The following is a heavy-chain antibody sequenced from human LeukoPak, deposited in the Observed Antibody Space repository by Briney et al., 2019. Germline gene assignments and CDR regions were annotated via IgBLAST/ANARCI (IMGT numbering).Heavy chain of an antibody. Sequence: PGGSLRLSCAVSGITLSNYGMSWVRQAPGKGLEWVAGLSGSGGGTNYADSVQGRFTISRDNPKNALYLQMNSLRAEDTAVYFCAKRGVVIRVFLVGFHKEAYYFDSWGQGALVIVSS. V-gene: IGHV3-23*01. CDR2: LSGSGGGT. J-gene: IGHJ4*02. CDR1: GITLSNYG. D-gene: IGHD3-10*01. CDR3: AKRGVVIRVFLVGFHKEAYYFDS.